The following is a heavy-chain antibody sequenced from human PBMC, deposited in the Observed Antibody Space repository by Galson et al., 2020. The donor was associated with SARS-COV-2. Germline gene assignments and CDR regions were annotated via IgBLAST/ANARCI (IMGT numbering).Heavy chain of an antibody. Sequence: QLGESLKISCAASGFTVSSNYMSWVRQAPGKGLEWVSVIYSGGSTYYADSVKGRFTISRDNSKNTLYLQMNSLRAEDTAVYYCARQSEYSSGWATSNKSMDVWGQGTTVTVSS. D-gene: IGHD6-19*01. V-gene: IGHV3-53*01. CDR3: ARQSEYSSGWATSNKSMDV. J-gene: IGHJ6*02. CDR1: GFTVSSNY. CDR2: IYSGGST.